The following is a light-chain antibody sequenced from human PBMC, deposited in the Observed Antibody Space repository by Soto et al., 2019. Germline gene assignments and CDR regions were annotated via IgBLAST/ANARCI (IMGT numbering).Light chain of an antibody. V-gene: IGLV1-44*01. CDR3: AAWDDSLNAYV. CDR1: SSNIGSNT. Sequence: QSVLTQPPSASGTPGQRVTISCSGSSSNIGSNTVNWYQQLPGTAPKVLIYRNNQRPSGVPDRVSGSKSGTSASLAISGLQSEDEAYYYCAAWDDSLNAYVFGTGTKLTVL. CDR2: RNN. J-gene: IGLJ1*01.